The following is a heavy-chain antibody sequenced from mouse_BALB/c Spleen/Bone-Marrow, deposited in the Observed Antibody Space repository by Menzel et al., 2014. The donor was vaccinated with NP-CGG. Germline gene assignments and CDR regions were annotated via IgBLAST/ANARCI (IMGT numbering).Heavy chain of an antibody. V-gene: IGHV4-1*02. J-gene: IGHJ3*01. CDR2: INPDSNTI. Sequence: EVMLVESGGGLVQPGGSLKLSCAASGFDFSRYWMSWVRQAPGKGLEWIGEINPDSNTINYTPSLKDKFIISRDNAKNTLCLQMSKVRSEDTALYCCARLGYYGSFAYWGQGTLVTVSA. D-gene: IGHD1-2*01. CDR3: ARLGYYGSFAY. CDR1: GFDFSRYW.